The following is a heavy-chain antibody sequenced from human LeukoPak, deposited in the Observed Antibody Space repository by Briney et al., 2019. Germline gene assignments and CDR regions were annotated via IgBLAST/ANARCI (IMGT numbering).Heavy chain of an antibody. CDR2: IYYTGST. CDR1: GGSITSHY. D-gene: IGHD1-1*01. CDR3: ATDRERAFDI. Sequence: SETLSLTCIVSGGSITSHYWSWIRQPPGKGLEWIGCIYYTGSTNYNSSLKGRVTISVDTSKNRFSLKLSSVTAADTAVYYCATDRERAFDIWGQGTMVTVSS. V-gene: IGHV4-59*11. J-gene: IGHJ3*02.